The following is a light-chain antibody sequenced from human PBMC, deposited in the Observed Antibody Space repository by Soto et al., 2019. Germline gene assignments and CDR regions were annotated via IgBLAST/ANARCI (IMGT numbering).Light chain of an antibody. Sequence: ETVMTQSPATLSVSPGERATLSCRASQSVSSNFAWYQQKPGQVPRLLIYGASNRATGVPVRFSGSGSGTELTLTIGSLQSEDFAVYYCQQYNDWPRTFGQGTRVEIK. J-gene: IGKJ1*01. CDR3: QQYNDWPRT. V-gene: IGKV3-15*01. CDR2: GAS. CDR1: QSVSSN.